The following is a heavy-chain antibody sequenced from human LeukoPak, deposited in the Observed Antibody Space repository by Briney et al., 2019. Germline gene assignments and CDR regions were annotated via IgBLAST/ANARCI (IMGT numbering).Heavy chain of an antibody. V-gene: IGHV4-59*08. J-gene: IGHJ5*02. Sequence: KPSETLSLTCTVSGGSIGSYYWNWIRQPPGKGLEWIGYVYYSGTNNYNPSLKSRVTISVDTSKNQFSLKLSSVTATDTAMYYCARQHYLGELSLPWFDPWGQGTLVTVSS. D-gene: IGHD3-16*02. CDR1: GGSIGSYY. CDR2: VYYSGTN. CDR3: ARQHYLGELSLPWFDP.